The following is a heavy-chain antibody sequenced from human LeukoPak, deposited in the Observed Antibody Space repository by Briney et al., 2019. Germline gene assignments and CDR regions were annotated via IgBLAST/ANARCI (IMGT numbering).Heavy chain of an antibody. CDR2: IFYGGGT. CDR3: ARDARFGWDYFDS. V-gene: IGHV4-59*11. CDR1: GDSFTDHY. D-gene: IGHD3-16*01. Sequence: ETLSLTSTVSGDSFTDHYWSWIPQPPGKGVEWVGYIFYGGGTNYNPSLQSRVTISIATSKYRFSLRLSSVTAADTAVYYCARDARFGWDYFDSWGQGTLVIVSS. J-gene: IGHJ4*02.